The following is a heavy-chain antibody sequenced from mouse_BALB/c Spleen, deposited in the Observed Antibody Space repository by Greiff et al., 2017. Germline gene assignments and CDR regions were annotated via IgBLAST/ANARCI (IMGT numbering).Heavy chain of an antibody. J-gene: IGHJ4*01. CDR3: AREVRPYYYAMDY. V-gene: IGHV1-4*01. CDR2: INPSSGYT. CDR1: GYTFTSYT. Sequence: QVHVKQSGAELARPGASVKMSCKASGYTFTSYTMHWVKQRPGQGLEWIGYINPSSGYTNYNQKFKDKATLTADKSSSTAYMQLSSLTSEDSAVYYWAREVRPYYYAMDYWGQGTSVTVSS. D-gene: IGHD2-14*01.